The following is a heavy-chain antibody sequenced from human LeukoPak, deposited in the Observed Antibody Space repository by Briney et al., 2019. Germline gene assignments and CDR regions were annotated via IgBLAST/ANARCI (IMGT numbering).Heavy chain of an antibody. CDR3: ARDQDYRLIDY. V-gene: IGHV1-18*01. D-gene: IGHD4-11*01. Sequence: GASVKVSCKASGYTFTSYGIIWVRQAPGQGLEWMGWISAYNGNTNYPQKLQGRVTMTTDTSTSTAYMELRSLRSDDTAVYYCARDQDYRLIDYWGQGTLVTVSS. CDR2: ISAYNGNT. J-gene: IGHJ4*02. CDR1: GYTFTSYG.